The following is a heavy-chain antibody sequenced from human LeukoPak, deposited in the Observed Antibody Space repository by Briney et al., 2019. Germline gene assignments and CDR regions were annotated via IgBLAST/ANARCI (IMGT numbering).Heavy chain of an antibody. V-gene: IGHV3-21*01. CDR1: GFTFSSYG. CDR2: ISGSSSYI. D-gene: IGHD3-10*02. J-gene: IGHJ6*04. Sequence: GGSLRLSCVASGFTFSSYGMNWVRQAPGKGLEWVSFISGSSSYIYYADSVKGRFTISRDNAKNSLYLQMNSLRAEDTAVYYCAELGITMIGGVWGKGTTVTISS. CDR3: AELGITMIGGV.